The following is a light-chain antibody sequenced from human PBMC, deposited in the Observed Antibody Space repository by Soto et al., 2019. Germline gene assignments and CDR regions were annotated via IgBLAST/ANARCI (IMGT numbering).Light chain of an antibody. V-gene: IGKV3-15*01. CDR2: GAS. CDR3: QQYKNWPL. CDR1: HSVNSH. J-gene: IGKJ5*01. Sequence: DIVMTQSPDSLAVSPWERVTLSCRTSHSVNSHVAWYQQKPGQAPRLLLYGASTRATGIPVRFSGSGFGTEFTLTISSLQSEDFAVYYCQQYKNWPLFGQGTRLEIK.